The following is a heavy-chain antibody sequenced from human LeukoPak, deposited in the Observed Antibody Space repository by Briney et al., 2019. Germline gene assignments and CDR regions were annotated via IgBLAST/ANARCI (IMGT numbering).Heavy chain of an antibody. CDR3: ARVFSEWLGIDC. Sequence: SSVKVSCKASGYTFTGYYMHWVRQAPGQGLEWMGWINPNSGGTNYAQKLQGRVTMTRDTSISTAYMELSRLRSDDTALYYWARVFSEWLGIDCWGQGTQVTVSS. CDR1: GYTFTGYY. D-gene: IGHD3-3*01. V-gene: IGHV1-2*02. CDR2: INPNSGGT. J-gene: IGHJ4*02.